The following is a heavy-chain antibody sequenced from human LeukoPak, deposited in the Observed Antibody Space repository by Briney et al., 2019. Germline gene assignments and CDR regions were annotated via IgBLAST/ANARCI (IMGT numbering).Heavy chain of an antibody. J-gene: IGHJ4*02. CDR2: IDTKTGNP. CDR3: AREIGLLWFGELSTFDY. Sequence: ASVKVSCKASGYTFSSCAINWVRQAPGQGLEYMGWIDTKTGNPTYAQGFTGRFVFSLDTSVSTAYLQISSLKAEDTAVYYCAREIGLLWFGELSTFDYWGQGTLVTVSS. V-gene: IGHV7-4-1*02. CDR1: GYTFSSCA. D-gene: IGHD3-10*01.